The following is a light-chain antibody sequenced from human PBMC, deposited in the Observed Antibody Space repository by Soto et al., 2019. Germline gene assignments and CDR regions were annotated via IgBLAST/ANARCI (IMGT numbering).Light chain of an antibody. CDR2: EVS. J-gene: IGLJ3*02. CDR1: SSDVGGYNF. Sequence: QSALTQPASVSGSPGQSITISCTGSSSDVGGYNFVSWYQQHPGKVPKLMIYEVSNRPSGVSNRFSGSKSGNTASLTISGLQADDEADYYCSSYTTTSSWVFGGGTKVTVL. CDR3: SSYTTTSSWV. V-gene: IGLV2-14*01.